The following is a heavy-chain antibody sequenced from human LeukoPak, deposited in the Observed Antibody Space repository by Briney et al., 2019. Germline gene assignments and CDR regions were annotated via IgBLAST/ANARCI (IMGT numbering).Heavy chain of an antibody. CDR1: GFSFSSYG. CDR3: AKGPIPIHYYYGMDV. V-gene: IGHV3-30*18. J-gene: IGHJ6*02. CDR2: ISHDGQFK. Sequence: GGSLRLSCAASGFSFSSYGLPWVRQAPGKGLEWVAVISHDGQFKYYADSVRGRFTVSRDNSNNTLYLQMTGLRPEDTAVYYFAKGPIPIHYYYGMDVWGQGTTVAVSS.